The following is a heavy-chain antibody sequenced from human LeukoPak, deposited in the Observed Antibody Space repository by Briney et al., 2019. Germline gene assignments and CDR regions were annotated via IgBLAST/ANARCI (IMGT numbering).Heavy chain of an antibody. D-gene: IGHD4-17*01. Sequence: GGSLRLSCAASGFTFSSYAMSWVRQAPGKGLERVSLISGSGGSTYYADSVKGRFTISRDNAKNSLYLQMNSLRAEDTAVYYCARDRSTVTTWLDYWGQGTLVTVSS. V-gene: IGHV3-23*01. J-gene: IGHJ4*02. CDR3: ARDRSTVTTWLDY. CDR2: ISGSGGST. CDR1: GFTFSSYA.